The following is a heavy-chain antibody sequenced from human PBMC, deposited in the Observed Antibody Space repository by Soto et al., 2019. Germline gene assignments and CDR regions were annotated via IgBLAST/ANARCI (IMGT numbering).Heavy chain of an antibody. J-gene: IGHJ3*02. V-gene: IGHV3-23*01. D-gene: IGHD3-22*01. CDR3: AKVPYYDSSGYYPFAFDI. CDR1: GFTFSSYA. Sequence: PGGSLRLSCAASGFTFSSYAMSWVRQAPGKGLEWVSAISGSGGSTYYADSVKGRFTISRDNSKNTLYLQMNSLRAEDTAVYYCAKVPYYDSSGYYPFAFDIWGQGTMVTVSS. CDR2: ISGSGGST.